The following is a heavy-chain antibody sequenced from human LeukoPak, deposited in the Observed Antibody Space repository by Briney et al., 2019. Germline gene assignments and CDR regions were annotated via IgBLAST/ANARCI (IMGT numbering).Heavy chain of an antibody. D-gene: IGHD2-15*01. CDR3: AREGSGGPFDY. Sequence: GGPLRLSCAASGFTLSTYAMHWVRQAPGKGLEWVAFIRYDGTTKYYADSVKGRFTISRDTSKNTLYLQMNILRAEDTAVYYCAREGSGGPFDYWGQGTLVTVSS. CDR2: IRYDGTTK. J-gene: IGHJ4*02. V-gene: IGHV3-30*02. CDR1: GFTLSTYA.